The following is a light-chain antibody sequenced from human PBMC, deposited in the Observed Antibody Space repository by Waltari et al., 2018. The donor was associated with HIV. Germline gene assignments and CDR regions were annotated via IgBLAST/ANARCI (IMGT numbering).Light chain of an antibody. CDR2: CDS. Sequence: SYVLAQPPSVSVAPGKTARSTWGGNNIGSKSVHWYQQKPGQAPVMVIYCDSDRPSGIPEGFSGSHSGNTANLTISRVEDGDEAEYYCQVWDSSSGAYVFGTGTKVNVL. CDR3: QVWDSSSGAYV. V-gene: IGLV3-21*04. J-gene: IGLJ1*01. CDR1: NIGSKS.